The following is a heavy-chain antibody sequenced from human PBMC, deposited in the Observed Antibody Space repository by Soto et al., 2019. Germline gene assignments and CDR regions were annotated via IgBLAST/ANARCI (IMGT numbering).Heavy chain of an antibody. J-gene: IGHJ6*02. V-gene: IGHV4-30-4*01. CDR3: ARDSNGMDV. CDR2: IYYSGRT. D-gene: IGHD2-2*01. Sequence: QVQLQESGPGLVKPSQTLSLTCTVSGGSISSGDYYWSWMRQPPGKGLEWIGYIYYSGRTDYNPSLKSRVTMSVDTSKHQFSLKLSSVTAADSAVYYCARDSNGMDVWGQGTTVTVSS. CDR1: GGSISSGDYY.